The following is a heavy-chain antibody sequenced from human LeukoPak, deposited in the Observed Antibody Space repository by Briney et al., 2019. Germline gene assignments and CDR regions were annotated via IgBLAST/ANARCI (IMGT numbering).Heavy chain of an antibody. CDR3: ARGRYGSGSYVQSHNYFDY. D-gene: IGHD3-10*01. V-gene: IGHV4-39*07. J-gene: IGHJ4*02. CDR1: GGSISSGGYY. CDR2: INHSGST. Sequence: SETLSLTCTVSGGSISSGGYYWSWIRQPPGKGLEWIGEINHSGSTNYNPSLKSRVTISVDTSKNQFSLKLSSVTAADTAVYYCARGRYGSGSYVQSHNYFDYWGQGTLVTVSS.